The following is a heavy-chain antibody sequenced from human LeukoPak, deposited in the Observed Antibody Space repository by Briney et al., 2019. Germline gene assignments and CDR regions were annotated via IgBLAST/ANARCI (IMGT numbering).Heavy chain of an antibody. D-gene: IGHD6-13*01. CDR3: ASSSISAAPFDP. CDR1: GFTFSDYY. V-gene: IGHV3-11*04. Sequence: PGGSLRLSCAASGFTFSDYYMSWIRQAPGKGLEWVSYISSSGSTIYYADSVKGRFTISRDNTKNTLYLHMNSLRAEDTAVYYCASSSISAAPFDPWGQGTLVTVSS. CDR2: ISSSGSTI. J-gene: IGHJ5*02.